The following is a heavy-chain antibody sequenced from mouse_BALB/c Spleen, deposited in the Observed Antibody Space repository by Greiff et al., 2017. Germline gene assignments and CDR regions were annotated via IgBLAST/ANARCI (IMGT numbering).Heavy chain of an antibody. CDR1: GDSITSGY. V-gene: IGHV3-8*02. CDR2: ISYSGST. D-gene: IGHD2-3*01. Sequence: EVKLVESGPSLVKPSQTLSLTCSVTGDSITSGYWNWIRKFPGNKLEYMGYISYSGSTYYNPSLKSRISITRDTSKNQYYLQLYSVTTEDTATYYCARWSIYDCYYGMDYWGQGTSVTVSS. CDR3: ARWSIYDCYYGMDY. J-gene: IGHJ4*01.